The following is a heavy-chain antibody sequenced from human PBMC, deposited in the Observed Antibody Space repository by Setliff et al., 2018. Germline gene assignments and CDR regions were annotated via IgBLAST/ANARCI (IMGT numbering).Heavy chain of an antibody. D-gene: IGHD7-27*01. V-gene: IGHV4-61*08. J-gene: IGHJ4*02. Sequence: TSETLSLTCTVSGGSVSSGGYLWSWIRQPPGKGLEWIGXXXXXXXXXXXXSLXXXLNISVDRTKNQFSLKLSSVTAADTAVYYCARDFWGSFDYWGQGTLVTVSS. CDR1: GGSVSSGGYL. CDR2: XXXXXXX. CDR3: ARDFWGSFDY.